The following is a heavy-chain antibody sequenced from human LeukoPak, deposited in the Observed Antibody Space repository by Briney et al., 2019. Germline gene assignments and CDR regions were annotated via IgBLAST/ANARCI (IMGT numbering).Heavy chain of an antibody. CDR3: ARDRIGGLWFGELLDQYYFDY. J-gene: IGHJ4*02. Sequence: ASVKVSCKASGYTFTGYYMHWVRQAPGQGLEWTGWINPNSGGTNYAQQFQGRVTMTRDTSISTAYMEPSRLRSDDTAVYYCARDRIGGLWFGELLDQYYFDYWGQGTLVTVSS. CDR1: GYTFTGYY. CDR2: INPNSGGT. D-gene: IGHD3-10*01. V-gene: IGHV1-2*02.